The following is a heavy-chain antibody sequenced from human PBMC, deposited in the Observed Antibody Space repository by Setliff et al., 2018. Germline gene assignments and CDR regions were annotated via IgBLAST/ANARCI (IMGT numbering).Heavy chain of an antibody. CDR2: INPHGSEK. CDR1: GLSYINDW. CDR3: FGAGTCSY. Sequence: PGGSLRLSCTASGLSYINDWVSWVRQAPGKGLEWLASINPHGSEKYYADSVKGRFTISRDNAKNSLSLQMNNLRTEDTAVSYCFGAGTCSYWGQGTLVTVSS. D-gene: IGHD3-10*01. J-gene: IGHJ4*02. V-gene: IGHV3-7*01.